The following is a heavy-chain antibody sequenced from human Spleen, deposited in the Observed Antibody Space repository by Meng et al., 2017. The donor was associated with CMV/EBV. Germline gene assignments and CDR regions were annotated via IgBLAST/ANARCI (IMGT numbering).Heavy chain of an antibody. D-gene: IGHD3-22*01. CDR2: ISAYDGNT. CDR3: ARVAGDSSGYSYDAFDI. Sequence: YTFTSYGISWVRQAPGQGLEWMGWISAYDGNTNYAQKLQGRVTMTTDTSTSTAYMELRSLRSDDTAVYYCARVAGDSSGYSYDAFDIWGQGTMVTVSS. J-gene: IGHJ3*02. V-gene: IGHV1-18*01. CDR1: YTFTSYG.